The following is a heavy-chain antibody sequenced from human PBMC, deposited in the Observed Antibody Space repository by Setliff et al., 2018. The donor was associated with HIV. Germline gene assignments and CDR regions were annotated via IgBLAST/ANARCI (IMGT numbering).Heavy chain of an antibody. D-gene: IGHD1-26*01. CDR1: GGSFSGPFTSGGSLSGHF. CDR3: ARGKGGLVGPAEFDY. Sequence: SETLSLTCAVYGGSFSGPFTSGGSLSGHFWSWIRQSPGKGLEWIGEINDRGTTNYNPSLKSRVSISVETSKRQFSLKLKSVTAADTAIYFCARGKGGLVGPAEFDYWGPGTLVTVSS. V-gene: IGHV4-34*01. CDR2: INDRGTT. J-gene: IGHJ4*02.